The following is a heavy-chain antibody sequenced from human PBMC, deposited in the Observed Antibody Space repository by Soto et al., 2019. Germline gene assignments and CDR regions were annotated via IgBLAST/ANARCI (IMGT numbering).Heavy chain of an antibody. V-gene: IGHV2-5*02. CDR3: ARALGSWGAYYFDY. D-gene: IGHD3-16*01. Sequence: QITLKESGPTLVKPTQTLTLTCTVSGFSLNTYGVGVGWIRQPPGKALEWLALIYWDDDKRYSPSLKSRLTITKDTSKTQVVLTTTNLDPVDTVTYSCARALGSWGAYYFDYWGQGTLVTVSS. J-gene: IGHJ4*02. CDR1: GFSLNTYGVG. CDR2: IYWDDDK.